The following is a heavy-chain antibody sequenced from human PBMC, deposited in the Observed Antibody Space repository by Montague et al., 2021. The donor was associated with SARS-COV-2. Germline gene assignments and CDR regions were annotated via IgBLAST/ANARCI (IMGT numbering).Heavy chain of an antibody. CDR2: IYWDDDK. V-gene: IGHV2-5*02. CDR3: ARYGDYGSWFDP. D-gene: IGHD4-17*01. J-gene: IGHJ5*02. CDR1: GFSLNTSGAG. Sequence: VKPTQTLTLTCTFSGFSLNTSGAGAGWVRQPPGKALEWLALIYWDDDKRYSPSLKSRSTISKDTTKNEVVLTVANMDPVDTATYYCARYGDYGSWFDPWGQGTLVTVSS.